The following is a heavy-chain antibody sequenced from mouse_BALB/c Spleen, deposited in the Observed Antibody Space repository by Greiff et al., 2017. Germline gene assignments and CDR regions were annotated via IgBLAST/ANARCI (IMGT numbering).Heavy chain of an antibody. Sequence: QVTLKESGPGILQPSQTLSLTCSFSGFSLSTSGMGVGWIRQPSGKGLEWLAHIWWDDDKRYNPALKSRLTISKDTSSNQVFLKIASVDTADTATYYCARTQRSLYYGSSYWFAYWGQGTLVTVSA. V-gene: IGHV8-8*01. D-gene: IGHD1-1*01. J-gene: IGHJ3*01. CDR1: GFSLSTSGMG. CDR3: ARTQRSLYYGSSYWFAY. CDR2: IWWDDDK.